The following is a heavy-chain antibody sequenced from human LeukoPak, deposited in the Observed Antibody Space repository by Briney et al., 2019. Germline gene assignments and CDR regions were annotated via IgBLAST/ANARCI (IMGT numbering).Heavy chain of an antibody. V-gene: IGHV5-51*01. CDR1: GYSFTSYW. CDR2: IYPGDSDT. Sequence: GESLKISCKGSGYSFTSYWIGWVRQMPGKGLEWRGIIYPGDSDTRYSPSFQGQVTISADKSISTAYLQWSSLKASDTAMYYCATLASQLSVAAAGFDYWGQGTLVTVSS. CDR3: ATLASQLSVAAAGFDY. D-gene: IGHD6-13*01. J-gene: IGHJ4*02.